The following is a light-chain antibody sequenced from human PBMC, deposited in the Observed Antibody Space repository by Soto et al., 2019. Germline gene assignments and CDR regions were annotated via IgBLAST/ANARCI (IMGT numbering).Light chain of an antibody. V-gene: IGKV1-6*01. CDR2: DAS. J-gene: IGKJ2*01. Sequence: ALQMTQSPSSLSASVGDRVTITCRASQGIRSDLTWYQQKPGKAPKLLIYDASNLQSGVPSRFSGSGSGTDFTLTISSLQPEDFATYYCLQDNSYPYTFGQGTKLEIK. CDR3: LQDNSYPYT. CDR1: QGIRSD.